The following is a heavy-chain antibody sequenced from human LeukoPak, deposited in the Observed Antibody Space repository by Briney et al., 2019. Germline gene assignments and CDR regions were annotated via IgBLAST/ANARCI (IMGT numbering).Heavy chain of an antibody. J-gene: IGHJ4*02. CDR2: ISGSGDSA. D-gene: IGHD3-10*01. CDR1: GFTFSSNY. V-gene: IGHV3-23*01. CDR3: AKDHSWYSGSGPSYDY. Sequence: GGSLRLSCAASGFTFSSNYMSWVRQAPGKGLEWVSAISGSGDSAYYADSVKGRFTISRDNSKSTLYLQMNSLRAGDTAIYYCAKDHSWYSGSGPSYDYWGQGTLVTVSS.